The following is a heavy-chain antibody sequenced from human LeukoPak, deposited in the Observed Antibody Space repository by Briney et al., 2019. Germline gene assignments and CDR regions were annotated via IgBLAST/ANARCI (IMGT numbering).Heavy chain of an antibody. CDR2: ISDNGGDT. Sequence: GGAPRLSCAASGFTFKNYAMSWVRQAPGEGLEWVSAISDNGGDTKYADSVKGRFTISRDNSKNTLYLQMNSLRAEDTAIYYCGKDWKLDYWGQGTLVTVSS. CDR1: GFTFKNYA. V-gene: IGHV3-23*01. CDR3: GKDWKLDY. J-gene: IGHJ4*02. D-gene: IGHD1-1*01.